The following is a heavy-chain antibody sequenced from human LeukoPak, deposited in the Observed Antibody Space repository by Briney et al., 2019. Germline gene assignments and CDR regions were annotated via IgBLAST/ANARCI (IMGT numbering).Heavy chain of an antibody. D-gene: IGHD3-16*01. J-gene: IGHJ4*02. CDR1: GGSFSGYY. CDR2: INHSGST. CDR3: ARIAKITEGDY. V-gene: IGHV4-34*01. Sequence: PSETLSLTCAVYGGSFSGYYWSWIRQPPGKGLEWIGEINHSGSTNYNPSLKSRVTISVDTSKNQFSLKLGSVTAADTAVYYCARIAKITEGDYWGQGTLVTVSS.